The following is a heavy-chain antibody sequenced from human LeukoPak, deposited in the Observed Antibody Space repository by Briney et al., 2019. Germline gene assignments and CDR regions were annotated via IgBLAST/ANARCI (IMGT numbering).Heavy chain of an antibody. V-gene: IGHV4-59*12. CDR2: IYYSGST. D-gene: IGHD2-21*02. CDR1: GGSISSYY. Sequence: SETLSLTCTVSGGSISSYYWSWIRQPPGKGLEWIGYIYYSGSTNYNPSLKSRVTISVDTSKNQFSLKLSSVTAADTAVYYCARGPPYIVVVTAIGFFDYWGQGTLVTVSS. CDR3: ARGPPYIVVVTAIGFFDY. J-gene: IGHJ4*02.